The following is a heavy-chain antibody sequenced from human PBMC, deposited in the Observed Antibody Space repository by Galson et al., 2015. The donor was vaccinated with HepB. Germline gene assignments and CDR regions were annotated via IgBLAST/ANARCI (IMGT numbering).Heavy chain of an antibody. J-gene: IGHJ3*01. CDR1: GYTFSSYG. D-gene: IGHD3-22*01. CDR2: ISASNGDT. Sequence: SVKVSCKASGYTFSSYGITWVRQAPGQGLEWMGWISASNGDTDYTQKFRGRVTMTTDTSTTTAHMELRSLRSDDTAMYYCARSHYSDSSGAFDVWGQGTMVTVSS. CDR3: ARSHYSDSSGAFDV. V-gene: IGHV1-18*01.